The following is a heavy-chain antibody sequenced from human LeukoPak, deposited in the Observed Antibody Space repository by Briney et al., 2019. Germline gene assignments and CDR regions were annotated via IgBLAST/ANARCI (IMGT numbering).Heavy chain of an antibody. V-gene: IGHV1-46*01. CDR2: INPSGGST. CDR3: ARTRGQWLPADY. J-gene: IGHJ4*02. D-gene: IGHD6-19*01. CDR1: GYTFTSYG. Sequence: ASVKVSCKASGYTFTSYGISWVRQAPGQGLEWMGIINPSGGSTSYAQKFQGRVTMTRDMSTSTVYMELSSLRSEDTAVYYCARTRGQWLPADYWGQGTLVTVSS.